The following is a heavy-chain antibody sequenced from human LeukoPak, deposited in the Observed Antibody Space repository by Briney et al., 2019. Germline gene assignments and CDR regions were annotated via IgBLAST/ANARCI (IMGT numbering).Heavy chain of an antibody. CDR3: ARVRGDSPYSFDY. V-gene: IGHV4-39*07. Sequence: PSETLSLTCTVSGGSISSFSYYWGWIRQPPGRGLEWIGTIYYSGSTYSNPSLKIRVTISTDTSKNQFSLNLRSVTAADTAVYYCARVRGDSPYSFDYWGQGTLVTVSS. D-gene: IGHD2-21*02. J-gene: IGHJ4*02. CDR1: GGSISSFSYY. CDR2: IYYSGST.